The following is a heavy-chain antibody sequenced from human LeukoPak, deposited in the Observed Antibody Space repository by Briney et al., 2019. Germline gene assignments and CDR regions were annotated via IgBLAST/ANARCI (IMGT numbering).Heavy chain of an antibody. J-gene: IGHJ4*02. CDR3: ARVSCSGASCHFGGTDF. V-gene: IGHV3-30-3*01. CDR2: ISYDGSNK. Sequence: GGSLRLSCAASGFTFSSYAMHWVRQAPGKGLEWVAVISYDGSNKYYADSVKGRFTISRDNAKNSLYLQMDSLRVEDTAVYYCARVSCSGASCHFGGTDFWGQGTLVTVAS. D-gene: IGHD2-15*01. CDR1: GFTFSSYA.